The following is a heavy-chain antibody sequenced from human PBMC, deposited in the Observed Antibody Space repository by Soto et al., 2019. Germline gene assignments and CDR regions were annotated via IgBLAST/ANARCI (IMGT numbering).Heavy chain of an antibody. J-gene: IGHJ6*02. CDR1: GGTFSSYA. V-gene: IGHV1-69*13. CDR2: IIPIFGTA. D-gene: IGHD2-2*01. Sequence: SVKVSCKASGGTFSSYAISWVRQAPGQGLEWMGGIIPIFGTANYAQKFQGRVTITADESTSTAYMELSSLRSEDTAVYYCARSRDCSSTSCYVYYYYGMDVWGQGTTVTVSS. CDR3: ARSRDCSSTSCYVYYYYGMDV.